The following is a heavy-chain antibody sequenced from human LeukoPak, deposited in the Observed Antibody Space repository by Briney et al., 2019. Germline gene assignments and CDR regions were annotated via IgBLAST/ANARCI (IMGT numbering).Heavy chain of an antibody. V-gene: IGHV3-30-3*01. J-gene: IGHJ4*02. D-gene: IGHD6-13*01. CDR3: ARPRRSSWYIHFDY. CDR2: ISYDGSNK. Sequence: GGSLRLSCAASGFTFSSYAMHWVRQAPGKGLEWVAVISYDGSNKYYADSVKGRFTISRDNSKNTLYLQMNSLRAEDTAVYYCARPRRSSWYIHFDYWGQGTLVTVSS. CDR1: GFTFSSYA.